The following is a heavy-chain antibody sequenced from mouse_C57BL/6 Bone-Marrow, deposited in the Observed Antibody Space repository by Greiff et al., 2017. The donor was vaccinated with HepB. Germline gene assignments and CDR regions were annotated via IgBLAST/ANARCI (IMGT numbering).Heavy chain of an antibody. CDR1: GYTFTSYG. J-gene: IGHJ1*03. CDR2: IYPRSGNT. V-gene: IGHV1-81*01. CDR3: AREGVITTVVDHWYFDV. D-gene: IGHD1-1*01. Sequence: QVQLQQSGAELARPGASVKLSCKASGYTFTSYGISWVKQRTGQGLEWIGEIYPRSGNTYYNEKVKGKATLTADKSSSTAYMELRSLTSEDSAVYFCAREGVITTVVDHWYFDVWGTGTTVTVSS.